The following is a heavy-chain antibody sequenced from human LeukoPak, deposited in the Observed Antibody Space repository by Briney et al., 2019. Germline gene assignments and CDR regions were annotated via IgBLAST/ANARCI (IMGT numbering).Heavy chain of an antibody. Sequence: PGGYLRLSCAASGFTFRNYGMHWVRQATGKGLEWVSFIWSDGNNRIYADSVKGRFTISRDNSKNMLYLQMDTLRAEDTALYYCAKDPGASVSGFYMDVWGKGTTVIVSS. V-gene: IGHV3-30*02. J-gene: IGHJ6*03. CDR1: GFTFRNYG. D-gene: IGHD2-8*02. CDR3: AKDPGASVSGFYMDV. CDR2: IWSDGNNR.